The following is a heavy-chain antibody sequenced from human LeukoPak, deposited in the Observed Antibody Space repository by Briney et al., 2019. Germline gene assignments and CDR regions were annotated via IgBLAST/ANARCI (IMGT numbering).Heavy chain of an antibody. J-gene: IGHJ4*02. Sequence: PSESLSLTCTVSGGSISSGGYYWSWIRQHPGKGLEWIGYIYDSGSTYYNPSLKSRVTISVDTSKNQFSLKLSSVTAADTAVYYCASCDSSDYYNFDYWGQGTLVTVSS. CDR1: GGSISSGGYY. V-gene: IGHV4-31*03. D-gene: IGHD3-22*01. CDR3: ASCDSSDYYNFDY. CDR2: IYDSGST.